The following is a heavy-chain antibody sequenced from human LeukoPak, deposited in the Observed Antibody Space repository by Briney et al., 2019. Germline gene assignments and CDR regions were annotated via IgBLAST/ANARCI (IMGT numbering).Heavy chain of an antibody. J-gene: IGHJ4*02. CDR1: GFTLSSYR. Sequence: GGSLLLXCSSPGFTLSSYRITWVRQAPGKALGWVSSISRKSSYIYNADSVKGRFTISRDNAKNSLYLQMNSLRAEDTAVYYCARDWAVEVPAASTPLRRDYWGQGTLVTVSS. V-gene: IGHV3-21*01. CDR3: ARDWAVEVPAASTPLRRDY. D-gene: IGHD2-2*01. CDR2: ISRKSSYI.